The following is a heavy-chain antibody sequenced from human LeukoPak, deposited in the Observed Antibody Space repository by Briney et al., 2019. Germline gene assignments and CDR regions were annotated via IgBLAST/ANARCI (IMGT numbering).Heavy chain of an antibody. D-gene: IGHD5-12*01. CDR1: GGSISSGSYY. V-gene: IGHV4-61*02. Sequence: SETLSLTCTVSGGSISSGSYYWSWIRQPAGKGLEWIGRIYTSGSTNYNPSLKSRVTISVDTSKNQFSLKLSSVTAADTAVYYCAREAGIVAARIDYWGQGTLVTVSS. CDR2: IYTSGST. CDR3: AREAGIVAARIDY. J-gene: IGHJ4*02.